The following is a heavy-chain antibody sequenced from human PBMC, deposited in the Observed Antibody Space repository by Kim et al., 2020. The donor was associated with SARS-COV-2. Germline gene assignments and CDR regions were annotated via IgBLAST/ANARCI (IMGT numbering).Heavy chain of an antibody. V-gene: IGHV4-31*02. CDR3: ARGGDSSSWYRFDY. J-gene: IGHJ4*02. Sequence: NPSLKSRVTISVDTSENQLSLKLSSVTAADTAVYYCARGGDSSSWYRFDYWGQGTLVTVSS. D-gene: IGHD6-13*01.